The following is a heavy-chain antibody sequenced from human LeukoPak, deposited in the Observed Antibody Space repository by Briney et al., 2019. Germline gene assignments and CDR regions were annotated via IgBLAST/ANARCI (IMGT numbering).Heavy chain of an antibody. V-gene: IGHV3-23*01. J-gene: IGHJ4*02. D-gene: IGHD2-8*01. CDR2: LTGSGGTT. CDR3: AIDRMGAMLYCDY. CDR1: GFTFRDYG. Sequence: GGSLRLSCAASGFTFRDYGMSWVRQAPGKGLEWVSALTGSGGTTYYADSVKGRFTISRDNSKNTLYLQMNSLTAEDTAVYYCAIDRMGAMLYCDYCGEGTLVTVSS.